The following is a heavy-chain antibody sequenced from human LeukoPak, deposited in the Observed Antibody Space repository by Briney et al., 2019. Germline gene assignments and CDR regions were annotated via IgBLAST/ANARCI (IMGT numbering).Heavy chain of an antibody. Sequence: SETLSLTCTVSGGSISSYYWSWIRQPPGKGLEWIGYIYYSGSTNYNPSLKSRVTISVDTSKNQFSLKLSSVTAADTAVYYCARSGLLWFGESPFVYWGQGTLVTVSS. D-gene: IGHD3-10*01. CDR1: GGSISSYY. V-gene: IGHV4-59*01. CDR2: IYYSGST. J-gene: IGHJ4*02. CDR3: ARSGLLWFGESPFVY.